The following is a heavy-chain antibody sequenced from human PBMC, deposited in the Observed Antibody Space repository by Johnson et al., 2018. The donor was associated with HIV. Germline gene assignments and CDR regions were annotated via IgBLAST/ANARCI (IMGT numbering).Heavy chain of an antibody. V-gene: IGHV3-7*01. J-gene: IGHJ3*02. D-gene: IGHD3-10*01. Sequence: VQLVESGGGVVRPGGSLRLSCAASGFPFSSYWMGWVRQAPGKGLEWVANIKQDGSEKYYVDSLKGRFTISRDNAKNSLYLQMNSLRAEDTAIYYCARDSGEQLRYAFDIWGQGTMVTVSS. CDR2: IKQDGSEK. CDR3: ARDSGEQLRYAFDI. CDR1: GFPFSSYW.